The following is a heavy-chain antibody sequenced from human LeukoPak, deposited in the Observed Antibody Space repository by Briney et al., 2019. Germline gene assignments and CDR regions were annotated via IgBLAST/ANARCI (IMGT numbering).Heavy chain of an antibody. CDR1: GGTFRNYA. D-gene: IGHD3-10*01. Sequence: GASVKVPCKASGGTFRNYAISWVRQAPGQGLEWMGGIIPFFGTANYAQKFQGRVTITADESTNTAYMELSSLRSEDTAVYYCARLDYFGSGLYYYMDVWGKGTTVTISS. CDR2: IIPFFGTA. J-gene: IGHJ6*03. CDR3: ARLDYFGSGLYYYMDV. V-gene: IGHV1-69*13.